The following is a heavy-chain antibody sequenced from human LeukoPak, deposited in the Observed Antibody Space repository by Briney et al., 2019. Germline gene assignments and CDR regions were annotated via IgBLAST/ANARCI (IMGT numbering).Heavy chain of an antibody. CDR2: INSDGSWT. CDR3: VSLYEAY. J-gene: IGHJ4*02. D-gene: IGHD2/OR15-2a*01. Sequence: GGSLRLSCAASGNYWMHWVRQAPGKGLVWVSHINSDGSWTSYADSVKGRFTISKDNAKNTVYLQMNSLRAEDTAVYYCVSLYEAYWGRGTLVTVSS. CDR1: GNYW. V-gene: IGHV3-74*01.